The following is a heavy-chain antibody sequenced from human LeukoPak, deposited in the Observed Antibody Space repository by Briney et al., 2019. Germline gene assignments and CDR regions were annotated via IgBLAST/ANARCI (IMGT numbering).Heavy chain of an antibody. CDR2: IHSDGSTT. CDR1: GFTFSSYW. D-gene: IGHD1-14*01. Sequence: GGSLRLSCAASGFTFSSYWMHWVRQAPGEGLVWVSHIHSDGSTTSYADSVKGRFTISRDNAKNTLYLQMNSLRAEDTAVYYCARDNPYYYYGMDVWGQGTTVTVSS. V-gene: IGHV3-74*01. J-gene: IGHJ6*02. CDR3: ARDNPYYYYGMDV.